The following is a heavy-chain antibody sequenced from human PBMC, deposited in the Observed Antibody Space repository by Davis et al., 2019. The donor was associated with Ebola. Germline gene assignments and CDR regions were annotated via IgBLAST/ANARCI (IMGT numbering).Heavy chain of an antibody. CDR2: IYSGGST. J-gene: IGHJ4*02. D-gene: IGHD6-25*01. CDR3: ARDIAADYFDY. V-gene: IGHV3-53*01. Sequence: GESLKISCAASGFTFSSNYMSWVRQAPGKGLEWVSLIYSGGSTFYADSVRGRFTISRDNSKNTLYLQMNSLRADDTAVYYCARDIAADYFDYWGQGTLVTVSS. CDR1: GFTFSSNY.